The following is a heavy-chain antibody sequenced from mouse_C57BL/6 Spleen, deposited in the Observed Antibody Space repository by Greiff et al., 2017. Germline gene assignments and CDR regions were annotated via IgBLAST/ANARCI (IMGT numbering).Heavy chain of an antibody. CDR3: ASGEWYDSCYNY. Sequence: QVQLQQSGAELVRPGPSVKMSCKASGYTFTNYWIGWAKQRPGHGLEWIGDIYPGGGYTNYNEKFKGKATLTADKSSSTAYMQFSNLASEDSAIYYCASGEWYDSCYNYWGQGTTLTVSS. J-gene: IGHJ2*01. CDR1: GYTFTNYW. V-gene: IGHV1-63*01. CDR2: IYPGGGYT. D-gene: IGHD2-3*01.